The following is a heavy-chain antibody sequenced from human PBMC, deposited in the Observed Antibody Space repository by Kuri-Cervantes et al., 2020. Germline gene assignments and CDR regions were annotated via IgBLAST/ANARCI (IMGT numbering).Heavy chain of an antibody. J-gene: IGHJ3*02. CDR1: GFSFSSYG. CDR2: ISYDGGNK. V-gene: IGHV3-30*03. Sequence: GGSLRLSCAASGFSFSSYGMHWVRQAPGKGLEWVAVISYDGGNKYYADSLKGRFTISRDNAKNSLYLQMNSLRVDDTAVYYCARDPATYCGGDCYSFGAFDIWGQGTMVTVSS. D-gene: IGHD2-21*02. CDR3: ARDPATYCGGDCYSFGAFDI.